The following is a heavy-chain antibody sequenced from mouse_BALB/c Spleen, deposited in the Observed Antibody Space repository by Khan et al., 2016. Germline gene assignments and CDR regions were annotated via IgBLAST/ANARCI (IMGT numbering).Heavy chain of an antibody. J-gene: IGHJ3*01. CDR3: ARGLGRAY. D-gene: IGHD4-1*01. CDR2: ISYSGST. Sequence: EVKLEVSGPGLVKPSQSLSLTCTVTGYSITSDYAWNWIRQFPGNKLEWMGYISYSGSTSYNPSLKSRISITRDTSKNQFFLQLNSLTTEDTATYYCARGLGRAYWGQGTLVTVSA. CDR1: GYSITSDYA. V-gene: IGHV3-2*02.